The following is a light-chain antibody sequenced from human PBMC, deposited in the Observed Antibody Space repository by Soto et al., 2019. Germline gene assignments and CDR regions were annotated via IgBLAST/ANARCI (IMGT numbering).Light chain of an antibody. CDR1: SIDGGGNKY. CDR2: EVS. CDR3: MSYTSSISTLV. J-gene: IGLJ2*01. Sequence: QSVLTQPSSVSGSPGQSITISCTGTSIDGGGNKYVSWYQQHPGKAPKLMIYEVSNRSSGVSNRFSGSKSGNTASLTISGLQAEDEADYYCMSYTSSISTLVFGGGTKVTVL. V-gene: IGLV2-14*01.